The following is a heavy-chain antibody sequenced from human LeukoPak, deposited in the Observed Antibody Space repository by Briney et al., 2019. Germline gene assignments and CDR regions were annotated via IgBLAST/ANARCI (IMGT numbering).Heavy chain of an antibody. V-gene: IGHV4-4*07. J-gene: IGHJ6*03. Sequence: SETLSLTCSVSGGSISGYYWSWVRQPAGKGLEWIGRIYTSGSTNYNPSLKSRVTMSVATSKNQFSLKLSSVTAADTAVYYCARTPTSRKRFLGGAAAGTDYYYSYYMDVWGKGTTVTISS. CDR1: GGSISGYY. D-gene: IGHD6-13*01. CDR2: IYTSGST. CDR3: ARTPTSRKRFLGGAAAGTDYYYSYYMDV.